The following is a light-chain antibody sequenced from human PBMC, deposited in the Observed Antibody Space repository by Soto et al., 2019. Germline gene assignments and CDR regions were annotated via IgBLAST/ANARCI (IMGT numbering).Light chain of an antibody. J-gene: IGLJ1*01. V-gene: IGLV1-40*01. CDR3: QSHDSSLHASV. CDR2: GNT. Sequence: QSALTQPPSVSGAPGQRVTISCTGSSSNIGAGYDVHWYLQLPGTAPKLLIYGNTNRPSGVPDRFSGSKSGSSASLAITGLQAEDGADYYCQSHDSSLHASVFGTGTKVTVL. CDR1: SSNIGAGYD.